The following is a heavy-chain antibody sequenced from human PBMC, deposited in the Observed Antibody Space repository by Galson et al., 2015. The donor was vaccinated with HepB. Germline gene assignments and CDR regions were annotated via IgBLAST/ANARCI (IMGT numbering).Heavy chain of an antibody. D-gene: IGHD2-21*01. J-gene: IGHJ3*02. V-gene: IGHV5-10-1*01. CDR2: IDPTDSYT. CDR3: ARPCGPTCRDAFDI. CDR1: GYRFTTYW. Sequence: QSGAEVKKPGESLRISCKGSGYRFTTYWISWVRQMPGKGLEWMGRIDPTDSYTNYRPSLQGHVTISADKSISTAYLQWSSLKASDTAIYYCARPCGPTCRDAFDIWGQGTTVTVSS.